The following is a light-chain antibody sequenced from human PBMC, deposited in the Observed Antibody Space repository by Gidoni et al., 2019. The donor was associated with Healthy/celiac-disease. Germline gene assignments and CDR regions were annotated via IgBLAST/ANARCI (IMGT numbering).Light chain of an antibody. CDR2: GKN. J-gene: IGLJ1*01. CDR1: SLRSYY. V-gene: IGLV3-19*01. Sequence: SSELTQDPAVSVALGQTVRITCQGDSLRSYYASWYQQKPGQAPVLVIYGKNNLPSGIPDRFSGSSSGNTASLTITGAQAEDEADYYCNSRDSSGNPSVFGTGTKVTVL. CDR3: NSRDSSGNPSV.